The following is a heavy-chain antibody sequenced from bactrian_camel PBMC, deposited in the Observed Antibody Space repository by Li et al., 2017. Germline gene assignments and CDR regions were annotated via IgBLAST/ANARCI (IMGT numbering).Heavy chain of an antibody. Sequence: HVQLVESGGGSVQAGGSLRLSCVARGISYCRHDKAWYRQTPGKEREFVSQINSDGTIRYADFVKGRFTISQDNAKKTAYLQMNSLKPEDTAVYYCAVEPSSSSQSCYRQFVKNEYKYYGQGTQVTVS. J-gene: IGHJ4*01. D-gene: IGHD6*01. CDR3: AVEPSSSSQSCYRQFVKNEYKY. V-gene: IGHV3S53*01. CDR1: GISYCRHD. CDR2: INSDGTI.